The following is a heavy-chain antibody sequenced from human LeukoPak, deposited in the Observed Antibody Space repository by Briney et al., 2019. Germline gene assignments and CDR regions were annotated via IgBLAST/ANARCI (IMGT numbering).Heavy chain of an antibody. Sequence: GASVKVSCKASGYIFTGYYMHWVRQAPGQGLEWMGWINPNSGGTNYAQRFQGRVTMTRDTSISTAYMELSRLRSDDTAVYYCARDPAYYYDSSGYSGDYWGQGTPVTVSS. CDR3: ARDPAYYYDSSGYSGDY. V-gene: IGHV1-2*02. CDR1: GYIFTGYY. J-gene: IGHJ4*02. CDR2: INPNSGGT. D-gene: IGHD3-22*01.